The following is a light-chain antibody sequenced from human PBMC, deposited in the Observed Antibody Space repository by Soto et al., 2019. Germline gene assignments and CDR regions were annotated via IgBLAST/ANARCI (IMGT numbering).Light chain of an antibody. CDR3: QHYNSYSEA. V-gene: IGKV1-5*03. J-gene: IGKJ1*01. CDR2: KAS. Sequence: DIQMTQSPSTLSGSVGDRVTLTCRASQTISSWLAWYQQKPGKAPKLLIYKASTLKSGVPSRFSGSGSGTEVTLTISSLQPDDFATYYCQHYNSYSEAFGQGTKVELK. CDR1: QTISSW.